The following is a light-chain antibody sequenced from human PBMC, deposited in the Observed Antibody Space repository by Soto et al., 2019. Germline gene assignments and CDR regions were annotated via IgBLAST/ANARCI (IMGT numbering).Light chain of an antibody. CDR3: QQRSNGPAYT. CDR2: DAY. J-gene: IGKJ2*01. CDR1: QSVSSH. Sequence: EVVLTQSPATLSLSPGERATLSCRASQSVSSHLAWYQQRPGQAPRLLIYDAYNRPTGIPGRFSGSGSGTDFPPTISRLEPEDFAVYYCQQRSNGPAYTFGQGTRLDIK. V-gene: IGKV3-11*01.